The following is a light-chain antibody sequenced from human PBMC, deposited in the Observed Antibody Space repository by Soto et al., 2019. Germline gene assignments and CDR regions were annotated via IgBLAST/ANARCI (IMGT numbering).Light chain of an antibody. J-gene: IGKJ2*01. CDR2: GSS. CDR3: QQYGSSPPYT. CDR1: QSVRNNY. V-gene: IGKV3-20*01. Sequence: EVVLTQSPGTLSLSPGERATLSCRASQSVRNNYFAGYRKKPGQAPRLLIFGSSDRATGIPDRFSGSGSGTDFTLTISRLEPEDFAVYYCQQYGSSPPYTFGQGTKLEIK.